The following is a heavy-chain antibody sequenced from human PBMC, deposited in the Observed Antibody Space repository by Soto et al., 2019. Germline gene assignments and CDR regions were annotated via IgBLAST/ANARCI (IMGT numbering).Heavy chain of an antibody. V-gene: IGHV3-23*01. J-gene: IGHJ4*02. Sequence: GGSLRLSCAASGFTFSSYDMNWVRQAPGKGLEWVSATSGSGSRTFYTDSVKGRFTISRDNSQNTLYLQMNSLRVEDTATYYCAKEGGYCSSTSCYGRVYYWGQGTLVTVSS. D-gene: IGHD2-2*03. CDR1: GFTFSSYD. CDR2: TSGSGSRT. CDR3: AKEGGYCSSTSCYGRVYY.